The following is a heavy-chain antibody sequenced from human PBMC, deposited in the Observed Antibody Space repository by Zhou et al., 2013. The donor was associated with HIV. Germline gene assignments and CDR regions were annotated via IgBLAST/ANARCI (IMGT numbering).Heavy chain of an antibody. CDR2: IYSSGKA. CDR3: ARVGVLLWFGELPHSFDP. V-gene: IGHV4-4*07. J-gene: IGHJ5*02. D-gene: IGHD3-10*01. CDR1: GDSINSRY. Sequence: QVQLQESGPGLVKPSETLSLTCTVSGDSINSRYWSWIRQPAGKALEWIGRIYSSGKANYNPSLKSRVSLSVDTSKNQFSLKLSSVTAADTAVYYCARVGVLLWFGELPHSFDPWGQGTLVTVSS.